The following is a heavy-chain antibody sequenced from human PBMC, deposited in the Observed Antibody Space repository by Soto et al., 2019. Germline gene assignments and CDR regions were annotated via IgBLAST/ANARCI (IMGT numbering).Heavy chain of an antibody. CDR2: VSTSGDLT. CDR3: DRGDSGGSGLPASHYYSGLDV. D-gene: IGHD3-22*01. J-gene: IGHJ6*02. Sequence: EVQLLESGGRLVQPGGSLRLSCAASGFTFSSYAMSWVRQAPGKGLEWVSSVSTSGDLTYYLDSVKGRFTIFRDNSKNTQFLQMSSMRAKSTDLYYCDRGDSGGSGLPASHYYSGLDVWGQGTMVTVSS. CDR1: GFTFSSYA. V-gene: IGHV3-23*01.